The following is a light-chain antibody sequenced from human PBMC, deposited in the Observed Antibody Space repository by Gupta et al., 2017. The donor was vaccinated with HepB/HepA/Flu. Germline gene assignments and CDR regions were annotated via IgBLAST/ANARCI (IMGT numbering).Light chain of an antibody. Sequence: EIVMTQSPATLSVSPGERATLSCRASQSVSSNLAWYQQKPGQAPRVLIYGASTRDTGIPARFSGSGYGTEFTLTISSRQSEDFAVYYCQQYNNWPPLTFGGGTQVEIK. CDR1: QSVSSN. V-gene: IGKV3-15*01. J-gene: IGKJ4*01. CDR2: GAS. CDR3: QQYNNWPPLT.